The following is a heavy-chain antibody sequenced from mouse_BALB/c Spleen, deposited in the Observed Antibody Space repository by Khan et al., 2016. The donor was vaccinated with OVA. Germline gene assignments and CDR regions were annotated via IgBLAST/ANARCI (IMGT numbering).Heavy chain of an antibody. CDR3: ARQPYYHYNIMDY. V-gene: IGHV2-6-1*01. CDR1: GFSLTNYG. CDR2: IWNDGST. D-gene: IGHD2-10*01. Sequence: QVQLKQSGPGLVAPSQSLSITCTISGFSLTNYGVHWVRQPPGKGLEWLVVIWNDGSTTYNSPIKSNLTISKDTSKSQVFLKMNSIQTDEAAMYFCARQPYYHYNIMDYWGQGTSVTVSS. J-gene: IGHJ4*01.